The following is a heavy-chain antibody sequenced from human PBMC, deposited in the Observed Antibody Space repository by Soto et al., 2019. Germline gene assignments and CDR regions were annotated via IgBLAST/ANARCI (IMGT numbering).Heavy chain of an antibody. CDR3: ARGGPVLRYFDWLFESYYYYGMDV. J-gene: IGHJ6*02. D-gene: IGHD3-9*01. CDR2: IYYSGST. Sequence: PSETLSLTCTVSGGSISSYYWSWIRQPPGKGLEWIGYIYYSGSTYYNPSLKSRVTISVDRSKNQFSLKLSSVTAADTAVYYCARGGPVLRYFDWLFESYYYYGMDVWGQGTTVTVSS. CDR1: GGSISSYY. V-gene: IGHV4-59*12.